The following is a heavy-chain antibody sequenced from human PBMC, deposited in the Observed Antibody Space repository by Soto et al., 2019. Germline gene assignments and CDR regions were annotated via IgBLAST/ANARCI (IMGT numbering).Heavy chain of an antibody. J-gene: IGHJ4*02. CDR1: GFTFSSYG. Sequence: QVQLVESGGGVVQPGMALKLSCEASGFTFSSYGMHWVRQAPGKGLEWLTVISYDGTNKSYADSVKGRFTISRDNSKNTLYLHMNSLRPEDTAVYYCAHPGGYCSGGTCVTADYWGQGTLVTVSS. V-gene: IGHV3-30*03. CDR2: ISYDGTNK. CDR3: AHPGGYCSGGTCVTADY. D-gene: IGHD2-15*01.